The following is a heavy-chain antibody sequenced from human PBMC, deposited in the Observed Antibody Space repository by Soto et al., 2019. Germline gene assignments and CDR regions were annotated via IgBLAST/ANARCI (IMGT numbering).Heavy chain of an antibody. CDR2: INAGNGNT. J-gene: IGHJ3*02. Sequence: QVQLVQSGAEEKKPGASVKVSCKASGYTFTSYAMHWVRQAPGQRLEWMGWINAGNGNTKYSQKFQGRVTITRDTYASTAYMELSSLRAEDTAVYYCASDMAMIAGAVVDLNAFDIWGQGTIVTVSS. D-gene: IGHD3-22*01. CDR1: GYTFTSYA. V-gene: IGHV1-3*05. CDR3: ASDMAMIAGAVVDLNAFDI.